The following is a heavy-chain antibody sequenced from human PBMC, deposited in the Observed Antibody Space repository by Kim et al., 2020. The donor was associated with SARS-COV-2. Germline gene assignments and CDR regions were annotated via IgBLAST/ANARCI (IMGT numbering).Heavy chain of an antibody. CDR3: ARGTFQHINYYDMDV. CDR2: INHSGGA. D-gene: IGHD3-10*01. V-gene: IGHV4-34*01. Sequence: SETLSLTCAVYGGSLSGYFWSWIRQPPGKALEWLGEINHSGGANYNPSLKGRVTISVDTSKNQFSLEVNSMTSADAAVYYCARGTFQHINYYDMDVWGNGTTVTVSS. J-gene: IGHJ6*03. CDR1: GGSLSGYF.